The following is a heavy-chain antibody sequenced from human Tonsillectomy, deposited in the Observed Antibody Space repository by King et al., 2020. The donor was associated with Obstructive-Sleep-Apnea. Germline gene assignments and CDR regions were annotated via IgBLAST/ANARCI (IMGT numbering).Heavy chain of an antibody. D-gene: IGHD6-13*01. CDR1: GGSISSSSYY. CDR2: IYHSGST. Sequence: LQLQESGPGLVKPSETLSLTCTVSGGSISSSSYYWGWIRQPPGKGLEWIGSIYHSGSTYYNPSLQSRVTISVDTSKNQFSLKLNSVTAADTAVYYCARDEQLIPSWYFDLWGRGTLVTVSS. V-gene: IGHV4-39*07. J-gene: IGHJ2*01. CDR3: ARDEQLIPSWYFDL.